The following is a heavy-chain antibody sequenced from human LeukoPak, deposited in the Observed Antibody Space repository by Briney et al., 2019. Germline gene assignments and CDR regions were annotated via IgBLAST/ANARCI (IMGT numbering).Heavy chain of an antibody. J-gene: IGHJ4*02. CDR2: ITPIFGTA. V-gene: IGHV1-69*13. CDR1: GGTFSRYA. Sequence: ASVKVSCKASGGTFSRYAISWVRQAPGQGLEWMGGITPIFGTANYAQKFQGRVTITADQSTSTAYMELSSLRSEDTAVYYCARDAAIYDSRGYYYLWWGQGTLVTVSS. D-gene: IGHD3-22*01. CDR3: ARDAAIYDSRGYYYLW.